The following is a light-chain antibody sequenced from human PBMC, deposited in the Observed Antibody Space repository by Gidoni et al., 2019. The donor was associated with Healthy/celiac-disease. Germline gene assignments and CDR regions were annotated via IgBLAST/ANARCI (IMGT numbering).Light chain of an antibody. CDR2: GAS. CDR1: QCVSSSY. CDR3: QQYGSSPET. V-gene: IGKV3-20*01. Sequence: EIVLSQSPVTLSLSPGERATLSCRASQCVSSSYLAWYQQKPGQAPRLLIYGASSRATGIPDRFSGSGSGTDFTLTISRLEPEDFAVYYCQQYGSSPETFGQGTKVEIK. J-gene: IGKJ1*01.